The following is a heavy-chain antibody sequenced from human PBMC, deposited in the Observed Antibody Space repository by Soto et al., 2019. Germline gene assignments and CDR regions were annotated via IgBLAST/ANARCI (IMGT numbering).Heavy chain of an antibody. CDR3: ARVSWREKYGMDV. Sequence: GESLKISCAASGFTFSDSYMSWIRQAPGKGLGWISYITFSGNTVYYADSLKGRFTISRDNAKNSLYLQMNRLRAEDTAVYYCARVSWREKYGMDVWGQGTTVTVSS. J-gene: IGHJ6*02. CDR1: GFTFSDSY. CDR2: ITFSGNTV. V-gene: IGHV3-11*01.